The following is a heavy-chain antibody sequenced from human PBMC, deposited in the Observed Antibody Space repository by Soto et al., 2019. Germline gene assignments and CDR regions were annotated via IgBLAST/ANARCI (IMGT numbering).Heavy chain of an antibody. CDR1: EFSVSSNY. CDR2: IYASGTT. CDR3: ERNPYCFTFGCYYTGY. D-gene: IGHD2-8*02. J-gene: IGHJ4*02. Sequence: EVQLVESGGGLVQPGESLRLSCAASEFSVSSNYMSWVRQAPGKGLEWVSVIYASGTTYYADSVRGRFTVSRDSSKNTLYRQMNRLRAEDTAVSYCERNPYCFTFGCYYTGYWGQGTLVTVSS. V-gene: IGHV3-66*01.